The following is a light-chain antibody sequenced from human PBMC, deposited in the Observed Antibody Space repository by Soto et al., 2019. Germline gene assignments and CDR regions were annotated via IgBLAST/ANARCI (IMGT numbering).Light chain of an antibody. J-gene: IGLJ1*01. CDR1: SSDVGGYNY. CDR3: SSYTSSSTLV. V-gene: IGLV2-14*01. CDR2: EVS. Sequence: QSALTQPASVSGSPGQSITISCTGTSSDVGGYNYVSWYQHHPGKAPKLMIYEVSNRPSGVSNRFSCSKSGNTASLTISGLQAEDEADYYCSSYTSSSTLVFGTGTKLTVL.